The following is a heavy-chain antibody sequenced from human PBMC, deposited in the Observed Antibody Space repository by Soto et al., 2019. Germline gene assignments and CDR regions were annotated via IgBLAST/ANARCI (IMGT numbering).Heavy chain of an antibody. CDR3: AKDPNGDYLGAFDF. V-gene: IGHV3-23*01. CDR2: INANGGGT. D-gene: IGHD4-17*01. Sequence: EVQLLEPGGGLVQPGGSLRLSCAASGFTFSSYFMSWVRQAPGKGLDWVSGINANGGGTYYADYVKGRFTISRDNSKNTLYLQMSSLRAEDTAVYYCAKDPNGDYLGAFDFWGQKTMVTVSS. J-gene: IGHJ3*01. CDR1: GFTFSSYF.